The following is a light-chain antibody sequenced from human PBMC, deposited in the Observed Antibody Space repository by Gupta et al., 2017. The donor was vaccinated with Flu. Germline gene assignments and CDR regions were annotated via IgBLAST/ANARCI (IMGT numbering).Light chain of an antibody. CDR1: QTISNW. Sequence: DIQMTQSPSTLSASVGDRASITCRASQTISNWLAWYQQKPGKAPKLLIYKAAHLENGVPSRFSGSGSGTEFTLTITSLQPDEFASYYCQQDDSYPWTFGQGTRVEI. J-gene: IGKJ1*01. CDR2: KAA. CDR3: QQDDSYPWT. V-gene: IGKV1-5*03.